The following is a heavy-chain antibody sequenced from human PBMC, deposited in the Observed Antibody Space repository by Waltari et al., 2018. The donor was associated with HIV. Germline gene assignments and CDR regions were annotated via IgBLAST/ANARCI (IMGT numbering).Heavy chain of an antibody. V-gene: IGHV4-39*01. CDR1: GGSASRSSYF. J-gene: IGHJ2*01. CDR3: ARHALRVGAAYWNFDL. Sequence: QLQLQESGPGLVKPSETLSLTSAVSGGSASRSSYFWVWLRQPPGKGLEWVGRIYYTGRAYYNPSLKSRVTISVDTSKNQFSLKVTSVTAADTAVYYCARHALRVGAAYWNFDLWGRGTLVTVSS. D-gene: IGHD1-26*01. CDR2: IYYTGRA.